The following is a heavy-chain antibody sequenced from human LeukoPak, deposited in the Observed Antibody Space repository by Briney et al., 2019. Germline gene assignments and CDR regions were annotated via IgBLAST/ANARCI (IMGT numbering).Heavy chain of an antibody. CDR3: ARHEATWRIQNWFDP. V-gene: IGHV4-39*01. Sequence: SETLSLTCTVSGGSISSSSYYWGWIHQPPGKGLEWIGSIYYSGSTYYNPSLKSRVTISVDTSKNQFSLKLSSVTAADTAVYYCARHEATWRIQNWFDPWGQGTLVTVSS. J-gene: IGHJ5*02. CDR1: GGSISSSSYY. CDR2: IYYSGST. D-gene: IGHD1-26*01.